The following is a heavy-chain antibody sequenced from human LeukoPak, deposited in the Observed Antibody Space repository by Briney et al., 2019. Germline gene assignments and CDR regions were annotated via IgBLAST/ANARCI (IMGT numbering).Heavy chain of an antibody. V-gene: IGHV3-7*01. CDR3: ARTHYDFWSGRRDPYFDY. CDR2: IKQDGSEK. D-gene: IGHD3-3*01. Sequence: GGSLRLSCAASGFSFSSYWMSWVRQAPGKGLEWVANIKQDGSEKYYVDSVKGRFTISRDNAKNSLYLQMNSLRAEDTAVYYCARTHYDFWSGRRDPYFDYWGQGTLVTVSS. J-gene: IGHJ4*02. CDR1: GFSFSSYW.